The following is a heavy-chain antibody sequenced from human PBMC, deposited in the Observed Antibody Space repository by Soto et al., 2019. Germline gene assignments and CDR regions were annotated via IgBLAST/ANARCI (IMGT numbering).Heavy chain of an antibody. J-gene: IGHJ6*02. Sequence: QVQLVESGGGVVQPGRSLRLSCAASGFTFSTYGMHWVRQAPGKGLEWVAVIWYDGSNKYYADSVKGRFTISRDSSKNTLYLQMNSLRAEDTAVYYCARAGLGAAAYGMDVWGQGTTVTVSS. V-gene: IGHV3-33*01. CDR2: IWYDGSNK. CDR3: ARAGLGAAAYGMDV. D-gene: IGHD2-2*01. CDR1: GFTFSTYG.